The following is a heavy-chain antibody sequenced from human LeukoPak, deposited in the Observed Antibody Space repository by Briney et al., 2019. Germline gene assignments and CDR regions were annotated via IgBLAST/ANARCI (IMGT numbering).Heavy chain of an antibody. CDR1: GFTFSSYW. Sequence: VQPGGSLRLSCAATGFTFSSYWMSWVRQAPGKRLEWVANIKQDGSEKSYVDSVKGRFTISRDNTKNSLYLQMNSLRAEDTAVYYCARGQTTMTNWGQGTLVTVSS. V-gene: IGHV3-7*03. CDR3: ARGQTTMTN. D-gene: IGHD4-17*01. CDR2: IKQDGSEK. J-gene: IGHJ4*02.